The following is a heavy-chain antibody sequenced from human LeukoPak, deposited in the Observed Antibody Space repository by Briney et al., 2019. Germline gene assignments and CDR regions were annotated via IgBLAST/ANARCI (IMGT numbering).Heavy chain of an antibody. D-gene: IGHD1-26*01. CDR3: ARVRIVGATPIDY. J-gene: IGHJ4*02. CDR1: GFTFSDYS. CDR2: ISSNGRYM. V-gene: IGHV3-21*01. Sequence: GGSLRLSCAASGFTFSDYSMNWVRQAPGQGLEWVSSISSNGRYMYYGDSVKGRFTISRDNSKNTLYLQMNSLRAEDTAVYYCARVRIVGATPIDYWGQGTLVTVSS.